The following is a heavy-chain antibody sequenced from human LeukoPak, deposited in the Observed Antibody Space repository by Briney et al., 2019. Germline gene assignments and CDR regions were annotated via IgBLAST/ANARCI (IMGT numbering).Heavy chain of an antibody. D-gene: IGHD2-15*01. CDR3: TTRRQDGW. CDR1: GFTFSDAW. V-gene: IGHV3-15*01. Sequence: GGSLRLSCVGSGFTFSDAWMSWVRQAPGKGLEWVGRIKSKSDGGTIDYAAPVKGRFTVSRDDSRNTLYLQMNSLKTEDTAVYYCTTRRQDGWWGQGTLVTVS. CDR2: IKSKSDGGTI. J-gene: IGHJ4*02.